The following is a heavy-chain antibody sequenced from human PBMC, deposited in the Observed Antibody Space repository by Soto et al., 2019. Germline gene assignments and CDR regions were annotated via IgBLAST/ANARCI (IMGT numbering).Heavy chain of an antibody. CDR2: ISAYNGNT. V-gene: IGHV1-18*01. D-gene: IGHD3-10*01. J-gene: IGHJ4*02. Sequence: ASVKVSCKASGYTFTSYGISWVRQAPGQGLEWMGWISAYNGNTNYAQKLQGRVTMTTDTSTSTAYMELRSLRSDDTAVYYCARLLWFGETPPGYFDYWGQGTLVTVSS. CDR3: ARLLWFGETPPGYFDY. CDR1: GYTFTSYG.